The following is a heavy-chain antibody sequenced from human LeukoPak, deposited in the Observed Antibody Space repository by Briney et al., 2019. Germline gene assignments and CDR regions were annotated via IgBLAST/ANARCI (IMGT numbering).Heavy chain of an antibody. Sequence: SETLSLTCTVSDGSISSSSYYWGWIRQPPGKGLEWIGSTYYSGSTYSNPSFKSRVTISVDTSKNQFSLKLSSVTAADTAVYYCATMGSGSHLQHWGQGTLVTVSS. CDR3: ATMGSGSHLQH. CDR2: TYYSGST. V-gene: IGHV4-39*01. J-gene: IGHJ1*01. CDR1: DGSISSSSYY. D-gene: IGHD6-19*01.